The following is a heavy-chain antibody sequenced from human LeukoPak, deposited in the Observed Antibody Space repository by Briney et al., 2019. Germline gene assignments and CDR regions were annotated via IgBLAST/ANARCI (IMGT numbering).Heavy chain of an antibody. CDR1: GGSFSGYY. D-gene: IGHD3-3*01. CDR3: ARLGVGYYYYYMDV. Sequence: SETLSLTCAVYGGSFSGYYWSWIRQPPGKGLEWSGEINHSGSTNYNPSLKSRVTISVDTSKNQFSLKLSSVTAADTAVYYCARLGVGYYYYYMDVWGKGTTVTVSS. J-gene: IGHJ6*03. V-gene: IGHV4-34*01. CDR2: INHSGST.